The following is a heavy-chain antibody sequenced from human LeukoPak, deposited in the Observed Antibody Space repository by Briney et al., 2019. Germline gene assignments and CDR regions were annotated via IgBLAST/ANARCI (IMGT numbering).Heavy chain of an antibody. D-gene: IGHD3-10*01. Sequence: GEPLKISCKGSGYTFTSYWIGWVRQMPGKGLEWMGIIYPGDSDTRYSPSFQGQVTISADKSISTAYLQWSSLKASDAAMYYCARDPYGSGSYSDYWGQGTLVTVSS. V-gene: IGHV5-51*01. CDR1: GYTFTSYW. J-gene: IGHJ4*02. CDR2: IYPGDSDT. CDR3: ARDPYGSGSYSDY.